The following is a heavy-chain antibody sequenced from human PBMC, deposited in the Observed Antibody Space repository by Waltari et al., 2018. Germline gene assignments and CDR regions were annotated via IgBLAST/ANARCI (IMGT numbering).Heavy chain of an antibody. CDR2: MFASGSS. D-gene: IGHD6-19*01. CDR3: ARETSSGHYPFDY. Sequence: QMQLQESGPGLVKPSETLSLVCFVSGGSIPNHYWTWLRQPAGKGLEWVGRMFASGSSNYNPSFRSRVTMSFDTSKSQFSLTLRSVTAADTAVYYCARETSSGHYPFDYWGPGTLVTVSS. CDR1: GGSIPNHY. J-gene: IGHJ4*02. V-gene: IGHV4-4*07.